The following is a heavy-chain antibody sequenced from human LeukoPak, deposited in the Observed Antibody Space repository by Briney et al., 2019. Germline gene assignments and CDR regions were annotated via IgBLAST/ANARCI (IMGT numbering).Heavy chain of an antibody. Sequence: SETLSLTCTVSGGSISSGGYYWSWIRQHPGKGLEWIGYIYYSGSTNYNPSLKSRVTISVDTSKNQFSLKLSSVTAADTAVYYCARALKWGYCSGGSCSYFDYWGQGTLVTVSS. CDR1: GGSISSGGYY. CDR3: ARALKWGYCSGGSCSYFDY. D-gene: IGHD2-15*01. V-gene: IGHV4-61*08. J-gene: IGHJ4*02. CDR2: IYYSGST.